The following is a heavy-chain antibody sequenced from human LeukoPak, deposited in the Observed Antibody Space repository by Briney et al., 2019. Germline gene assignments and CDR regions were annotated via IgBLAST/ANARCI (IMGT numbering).Heavy chain of an antibody. J-gene: IGHJ4*02. CDR2: IGTAGDT. D-gene: IGHD1-7*01. Sequence: GGSLRLSCAASGFTFSSYDMHWVRQATGKGLEWVSAIGTAGDTYYPGSVKGRFTISRENAKNSLYLQMNSLRAEDTAVYYCAKDPDWNYGTDWGQGTLVTVSS. CDR1: GFTFSSYD. CDR3: AKDPDWNYGTD. V-gene: IGHV3-13*01.